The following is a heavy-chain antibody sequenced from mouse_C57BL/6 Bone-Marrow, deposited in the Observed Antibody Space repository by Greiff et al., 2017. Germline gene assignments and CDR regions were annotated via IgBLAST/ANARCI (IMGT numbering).Heavy chain of an antibody. CDR3: AREGIYYEYGY. V-gene: IGHV1-82*01. CDR1: GYAFSSSW. J-gene: IGHJ2*01. Sequence: QVQLQQSGPELVKPGASVKISCKASGYAFSSSWMNWVKQRPGKGLEWIGRIYPGDGDTNYNGKFKGKATLTADKSSSTAYMQLSSLTSEDSAVYFCAREGIYYEYGYWGQGTTLTVSS. D-gene: IGHD2-4*01. CDR2: IYPGDGDT.